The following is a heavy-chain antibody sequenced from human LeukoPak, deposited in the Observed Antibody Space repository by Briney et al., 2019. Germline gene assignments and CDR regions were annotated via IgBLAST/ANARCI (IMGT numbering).Heavy chain of an antibody. D-gene: IGHD6-19*01. CDR1: GFTFSSYA. CDR2: ISGSRGTT. CDR3: ARERTGGWPFDY. J-gene: IGHJ4*02. V-gene: IGHV3-23*01. Sequence: PGGSLRLSCAASGFTFSSYAMSWVRQAPGKGLEWVSGISGSRGTTYYADSVKGRLTISRDNSKNMLYLQMNSLRADDTAVYYCARERTGGWPFDYWGQGTLVTVSS.